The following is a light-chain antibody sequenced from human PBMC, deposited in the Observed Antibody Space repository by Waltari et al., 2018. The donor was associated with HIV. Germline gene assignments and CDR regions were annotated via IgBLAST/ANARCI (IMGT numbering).Light chain of an antibody. Sequence: QSALTQPASVSGSPGQSITLSCTGTSSDVGGYNYVPWYQQHPGKAPNLMIYEVSNRPSGVSNRFSGSKSGNTASLTISGLQAEDEADYYCSSYTSSSTQVFGGGTKLTVL. V-gene: IGLV2-14*01. CDR2: EVS. CDR1: SSDVGGYNY. CDR3: SSYTSSSTQV. J-gene: IGLJ3*02.